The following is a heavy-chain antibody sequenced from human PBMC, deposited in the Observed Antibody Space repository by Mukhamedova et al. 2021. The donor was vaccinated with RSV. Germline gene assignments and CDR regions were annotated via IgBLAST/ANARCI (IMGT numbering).Heavy chain of an antibody. Sequence: ISGSGGSTYYADSVKGRFTISRDNSKNTLYLQMNSLRAEDTAIYYCAKSPTYHYYDSSGYGSLQFDHWGQGTLVTVSS. CDR3: AKSPTYHYYDSSGYGSLQFDH. CDR2: ISGSGGST. J-gene: IGHJ4*02. V-gene: IGHV3-23*01. D-gene: IGHD3-22*01.